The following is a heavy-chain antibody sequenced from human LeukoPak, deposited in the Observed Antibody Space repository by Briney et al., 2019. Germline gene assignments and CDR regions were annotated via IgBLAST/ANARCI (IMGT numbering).Heavy chain of an antibody. D-gene: IGHD3-22*01. Sequence: PSETLSLTCTVSGGSISSYYWSWIRQPPGKGLEWIGYIYYSGSTNYNPSLKSRVTISVDTSKIQFSLKLSSVTAADTAVYYCARQDSSGYFNWFDPWGQGTLVTVSS. J-gene: IGHJ5*02. CDR2: IYYSGST. CDR3: ARQDSSGYFNWFDP. CDR1: GGSISSYY. V-gene: IGHV4-59*01.